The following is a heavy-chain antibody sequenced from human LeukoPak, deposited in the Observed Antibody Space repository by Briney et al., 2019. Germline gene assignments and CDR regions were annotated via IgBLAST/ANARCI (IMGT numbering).Heavy chain of an antibody. D-gene: IGHD3-22*01. CDR2: ISYNGGT. V-gene: IGHV4-31*03. J-gene: IGHJ5*02. Sequence: SDTLSLTCTVSGGSISSSGIYWTWIGQHPGKGLEWLGHISYNGGTYHNPSLKSRLTMSVDTSENQFTLRLNSVTAADTAVYYCARPYYYDSRIDPWGQGTLVTVSS. CDR1: GGSISSSGIY. CDR3: ARPYYYDSRIDP.